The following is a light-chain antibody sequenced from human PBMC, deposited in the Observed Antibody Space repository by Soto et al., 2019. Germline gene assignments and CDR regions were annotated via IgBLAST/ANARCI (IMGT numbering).Light chain of an antibody. CDR3: QTWGTDFHVV. Sequence: QPVLTQSPSASASLGASVKLTCTLSSGHSSYAIAWHQQQPERGPRYLMKLNSDGSHSQGDGIPDRFSGSSSGAERYLSISGLQSEDEADYYCQTWGTDFHVVFGGGTKLTVL. J-gene: IGLJ2*01. CDR1: SGHSSYA. V-gene: IGLV4-69*01. CDR2: LNSDGSH.